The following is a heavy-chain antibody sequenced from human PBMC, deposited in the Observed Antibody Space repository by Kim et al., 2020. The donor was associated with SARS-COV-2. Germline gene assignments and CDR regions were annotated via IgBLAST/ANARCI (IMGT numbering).Heavy chain of an antibody. D-gene: IGHD6-19*01. J-gene: IGHJ5*02. CDR3: ARVRYSSGWTPHWFDP. CDR1: GGSVSSGSYY. Sequence: SETLSLTCTVSGGSVSSGSYYWSWIRQPPGKGLEWIGYIYYSGSTNYNPSLKSRVTISVDTSKNQFSLKLSSVTAADTAVYYCARVRYSSGWTPHWFDPWGQGTLVTVSS. V-gene: IGHV4-61*01. CDR2: IYYSGST.